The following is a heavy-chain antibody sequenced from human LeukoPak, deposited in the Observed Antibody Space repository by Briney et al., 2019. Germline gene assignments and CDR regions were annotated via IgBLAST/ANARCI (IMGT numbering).Heavy chain of an antibody. J-gene: IGHJ4*02. CDR3: AKVDGSGSYLDY. Sequence: GGSLRLSCAASGFTFSSYGMSWVRQAPGKGLEWVSAISGSGGSTYYADSVKGRFTISRDNSKNTLYLQMNSLRAEDTAVYYCAKVDGSGSYLDYWGQGTLVTVSS. V-gene: IGHV3-23*01. CDR1: GFTFSSYG. D-gene: IGHD3-10*01. CDR2: ISGSGGST.